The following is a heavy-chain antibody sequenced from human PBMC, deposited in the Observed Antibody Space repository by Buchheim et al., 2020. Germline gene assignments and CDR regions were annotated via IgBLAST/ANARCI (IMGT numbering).Heavy chain of an antibody. CDR3: ARTTMIRGISTLFDN. V-gene: IGHV4-59*01. CDR1: GGSISSSN. J-gene: IGHJ4*02. CDR2: VSHTGST. D-gene: IGHD3-10*01. Sequence: QVQLQESGPGLVKPSETLSLTCTVSGGSISSSNWNWIRQPPGMGLEWIGCVSHTGSTTYNPPLKSRVTISIDSSKTQFSLKLTSVTPADTAMYYCARTTMIRGISTLFDNWGQGT.